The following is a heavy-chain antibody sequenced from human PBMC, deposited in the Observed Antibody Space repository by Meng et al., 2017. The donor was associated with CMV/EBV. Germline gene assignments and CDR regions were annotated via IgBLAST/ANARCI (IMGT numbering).Heavy chain of an antibody. J-gene: IGHJ6*02. CDR1: GGSVSSGSYY. V-gene: IGHV4-61*01. CDR2: IYYSGST. CDR3: ARDPYPSYDFWSGPNPKYYYYGMDV. Sequence: GSLRLSCTVSGGSVSSGSYYWSWIRQPPGKGLEWIGYIYYSGSTNYNPSLKSRVTISVDTSKNQSSLKLSSVTAADTAVYYCARDPYPSYDFWSGPNPKYYYYGMDVWGQGTTVTVSS. D-gene: IGHD3-3*01.